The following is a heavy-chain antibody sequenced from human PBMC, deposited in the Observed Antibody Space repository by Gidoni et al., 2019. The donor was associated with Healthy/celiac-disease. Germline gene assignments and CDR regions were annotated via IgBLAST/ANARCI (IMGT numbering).Heavy chain of an antibody. V-gene: IGHV4-39*01. CDR2: IYYSGST. Sequence: QLQLQESGPGLVQPSATLSLTCTVSGGSISSSSYYWGWIRQPPGKGLEWIGSIYYSGSTYYNPSLKSRVTISVDTSKNQFSLKLSSVTAADTAVYYCARLDNRKGYSYGFDAFDIWGQGTMVTVSS. CDR3: ARLDNRKGYSYGFDAFDI. J-gene: IGHJ3*02. D-gene: IGHD5-18*01. CDR1: GGSISSSSYY.